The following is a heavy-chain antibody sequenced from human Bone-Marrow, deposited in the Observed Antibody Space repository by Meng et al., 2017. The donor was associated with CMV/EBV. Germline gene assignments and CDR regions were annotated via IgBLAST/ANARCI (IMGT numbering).Heavy chain of an antibody. D-gene: IGHD2-2*01. V-gene: IGHV1-69*05. Sequence: SVKVSCKASGGTFSSYAISWVRQAPGQGLEWMGGIIPIFGTANYAQKFQGRVTITTDESTSTAYMELSSLRSEDTAVYYCARHRCSSTSCYRYYFDYWGQGNLVTVSS. J-gene: IGHJ4*02. CDR3: ARHRCSSTSCYRYYFDY. CDR2: IIPIFGTA. CDR1: GGTFSSYA.